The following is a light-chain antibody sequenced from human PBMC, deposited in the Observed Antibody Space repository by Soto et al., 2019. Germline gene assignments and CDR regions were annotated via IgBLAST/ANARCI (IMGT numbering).Light chain of an antibody. Sequence: EMVLTQSPGTLSLSPGERAARSSRASQSVSNNYLAWYQQKPGQAPRLLIYGASNRATGIPDRFSGSGSGTDFTLTISRLEPEDFAVYYCQQYGSSGTFGQGTKVDIK. J-gene: IGKJ1*01. CDR2: GAS. CDR3: QQYGSSGT. V-gene: IGKV3-20*01. CDR1: QSVSNNY.